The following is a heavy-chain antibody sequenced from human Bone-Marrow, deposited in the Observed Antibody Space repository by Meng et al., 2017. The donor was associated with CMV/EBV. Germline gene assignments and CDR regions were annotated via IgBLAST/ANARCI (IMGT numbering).Heavy chain of an antibody. CDR1: GYTFTSYD. J-gene: IGHJ4*02. D-gene: IGHD3-3*01. Sequence: ASVKVSCKASGYTFTSYDINWVRQATGQGLEWMGWMNPNSGNTGYALKFQGRVTMTRNTSISTAYMELSSLRSEDTAVYYCARWTYYDFWSGYGGSDYWGQGTLVTVSS. CDR2: MNPNSGNT. CDR3: ARWTYYDFWSGYGGSDY. V-gene: IGHV1-8*01.